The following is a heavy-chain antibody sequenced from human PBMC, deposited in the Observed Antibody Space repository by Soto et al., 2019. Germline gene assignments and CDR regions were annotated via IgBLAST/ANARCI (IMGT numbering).Heavy chain of an antibody. V-gene: IGHV1-18*01. D-gene: IGHD4-17*01. CDR3: ARALGRRLVEFAVEC. CDR2: ITPYNGNT. CDR1: GYRFSDYG. Sequence: QVHLVQSGGEVKKPGASVRVSCKTSGYRFSDYGISWVRQAPGQGLEWMGWITPYNGNTKFAQKFQGRVTVTTDTSTSTAFMELRSLRPDDTAIYYCARALGRRLVEFAVECGGQGTLVTVSS. J-gene: IGHJ4*02.